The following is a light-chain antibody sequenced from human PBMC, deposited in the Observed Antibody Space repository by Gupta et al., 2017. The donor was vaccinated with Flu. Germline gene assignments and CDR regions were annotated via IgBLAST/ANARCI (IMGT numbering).Light chain of an antibody. CDR3: RRTLQTPYT. Sequence: VTPGGPAAMSGRARQSRLHRNSYHYLDWYLQKPGQSPQLLVYWGSNRASGVPDRFSGSGSGTDFTLKISRVETEDVGVYYCRRTLQTPYTFGQGTKQESK. J-gene: IGKJ2*01. V-gene: IGKV2-28*01. CDR1: QSRLHRNSYHY. CDR2: WGS.